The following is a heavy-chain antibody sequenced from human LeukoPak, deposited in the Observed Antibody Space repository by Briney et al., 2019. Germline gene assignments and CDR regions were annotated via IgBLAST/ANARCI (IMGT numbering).Heavy chain of an antibody. D-gene: IGHD3-10*01. Sequence: SETLSLTCTVSGGSISSGGYYWSWIRQPPGKGLEWIGYIYRSGSTYYNPSLKSRFTISVDRPKNQFFLNVTSLTAADTAVYYCARSRQASGLLSSWGQGTPVVVSS. J-gene: IGHJ5*02. V-gene: IGHV4-30-2*01. CDR2: IYRSGST. CDR1: GGSISSGGYY. CDR3: ARSRQASGLLSS.